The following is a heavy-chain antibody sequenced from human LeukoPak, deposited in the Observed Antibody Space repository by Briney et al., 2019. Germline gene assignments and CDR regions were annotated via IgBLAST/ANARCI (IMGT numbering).Heavy chain of an antibody. D-gene: IGHD2/OR15-2a*01. J-gene: IGHJ4*02. CDR3: ARDRFLRRPEPAEY. CDR2: ISSGSTYI. CDR1: EFTFSTYS. Sequence: GGSLRLSCAASEFTFSTYSMNWVRQAPGKGLEWVSSISSGSTYIYYADSVKGRFTISRDNAKNSLYLQMNSLRAEDTALYYCARDRFLRRPEPAEYWGQGTLVTVSS. V-gene: IGHV3-21*04.